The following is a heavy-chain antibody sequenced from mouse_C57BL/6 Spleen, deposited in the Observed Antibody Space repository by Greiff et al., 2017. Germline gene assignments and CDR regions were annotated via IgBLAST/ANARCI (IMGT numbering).Heavy chain of an antibody. CDR3: ARRTQLRPYFDY. V-gene: IGHV1-61*01. CDR1: GYTFTSYW. J-gene: IGHJ2*01. Sequence: QVQLKQPGAELVRPGSSVKLSCKASGYTFTSYWMDWVKQRPGQGLEWIGNIYPSDSETHYNQKFKDKATLTVDKSSSTAYMQLSSLTSEDSAVYYCARRTQLRPYFDYWGQGTTLTVSS. CDR2: IYPSDSET. D-gene: IGHD3-2*02.